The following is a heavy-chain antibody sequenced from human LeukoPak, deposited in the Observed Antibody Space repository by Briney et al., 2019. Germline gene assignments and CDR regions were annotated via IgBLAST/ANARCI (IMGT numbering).Heavy chain of an antibody. D-gene: IGHD5-18*01. V-gene: IGHV5-51*01. CDR1: GYSFTSYW. Sequence: GESLKISCKGSGYSFTSYWIGWVRQMPGKGLEWMGIIYPGDSDTRYSPSFQGQVTISADKSISTAYLQWSSLKASDTAMYYCARSSATAGLQTFYSKILDWFDPWGQGTLVTVSS. CDR3: ARSSATAGLQTFYSKILDWFDP. CDR2: IYPGDSDT. J-gene: IGHJ5*02.